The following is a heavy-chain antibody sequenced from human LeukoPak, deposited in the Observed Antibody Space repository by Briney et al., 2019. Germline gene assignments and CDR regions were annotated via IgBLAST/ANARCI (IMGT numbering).Heavy chain of an antibody. CDR1: GYSISSGYY. V-gene: IGHV4-38-2*02. J-gene: IGHJ4*02. D-gene: IGHD6-19*01. CDR3: ARVGSSGWSPGYYFDY. CDR2: IYHSGST. Sequence: SETLSLTCTVSGYSISSGYYWGWIWQPPGKGLEWIGSIYHSGSTYYNPSLKSRVTISVDTSKNQFSLKLSSVTAADTAVYYCARVGSSGWSPGYYFDYWGQGTLVTVSS.